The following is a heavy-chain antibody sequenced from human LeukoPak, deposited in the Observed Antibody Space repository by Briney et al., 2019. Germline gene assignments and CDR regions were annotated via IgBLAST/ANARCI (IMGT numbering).Heavy chain of an antibody. CDR2: VYYSGST. J-gene: IGHJ3*02. V-gene: IGHV4-39*01. CDR1: GGSISSTSYY. CDR3: ARWSSGYYDAFDI. D-gene: IGHD3-22*01. Sequence: SETPSLTCTVSGGSISSTSYYWGWIRQPPGKGLEWIGNVYYSGSTYYSPSLKSRVTISVDTSKNQFSLKLSSVTAADTAVYYCARWSSGYYDAFDIWGQGTMVTLSS.